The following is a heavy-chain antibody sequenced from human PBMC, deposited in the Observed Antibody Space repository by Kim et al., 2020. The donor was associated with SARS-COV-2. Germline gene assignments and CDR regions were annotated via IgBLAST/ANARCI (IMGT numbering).Heavy chain of an antibody. V-gene: IGHV1-2*02. J-gene: IGHJ6*02. CDR1: GYTFTGYY. D-gene: IGHD3-16*01. Sequence: ASVKVSCKASGYTFTGYYMHWVRQAPGQGLEWMGWINPNSGGTNYAQKFQGRVTMTRDTSISTAYMELSRLRSDDTAVYYCARSERSMITFGGVIFSRGLGLYYGMDVWGQGTTVTVSS. CDR3: ARSERSMITFGGVIFSRGLGLYYGMDV. CDR2: INPNSGGT.